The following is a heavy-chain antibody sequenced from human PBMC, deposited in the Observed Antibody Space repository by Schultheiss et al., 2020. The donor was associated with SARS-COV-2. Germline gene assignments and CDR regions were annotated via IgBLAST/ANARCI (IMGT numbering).Heavy chain of an antibody. CDR3: ARDSGIAVAV. CDR2: IYYSGST. Sequence: SETLSLTCAVYGGSFSGYYWSWIRQPPGKGLEWIGSIYYSGSTNYNPSLKSRVTISVDTSKNQFSLKLSSVTAADTAVYYCARDSGIAVAVWGQGTLVTVSS. J-gene: IGHJ4*02. CDR1: GGSFSGYY. D-gene: IGHD6-19*01. V-gene: IGHV4-59*01.